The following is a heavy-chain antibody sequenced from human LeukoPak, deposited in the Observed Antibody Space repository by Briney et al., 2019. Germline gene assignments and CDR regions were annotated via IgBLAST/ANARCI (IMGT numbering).Heavy chain of an antibody. Sequence: GGSLRLSCAASGFTFSSYGMHWVRQAPGKGLEWVAVISCDGSNKYYADSVKGRFTISRDNSKNTLYLQMNSLRAEDTAVYYCAKGGGYCSSTSCSSGYWGQGTLVTVSS. CDR2: ISCDGSNK. CDR3: AKGGGYCSSTSCSSGY. D-gene: IGHD2-2*01. V-gene: IGHV3-30*18. CDR1: GFTFSSYG. J-gene: IGHJ4*02.